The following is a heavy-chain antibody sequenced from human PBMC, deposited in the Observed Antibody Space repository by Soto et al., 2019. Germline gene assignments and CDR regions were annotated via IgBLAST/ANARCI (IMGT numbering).Heavy chain of an antibody. J-gene: IGHJ4*02. D-gene: IGHD4-17*01. V-gene: IGHV3-66*01. CDR1: GFTVSSNY. CDR3: ARDYGDYDGY. Sequence: EVQLLESGGGLVQPGGSLRLSSAASGFTVSSNYMSWVRQAPGKGLEWVSVIYSGGSTYYADSVKGRFTLSRDNSKNTLYLQMNSLRPEDTGVYYCARDYGDYDGYWGQGTLVTVSS. CDR2: IYSGGST.